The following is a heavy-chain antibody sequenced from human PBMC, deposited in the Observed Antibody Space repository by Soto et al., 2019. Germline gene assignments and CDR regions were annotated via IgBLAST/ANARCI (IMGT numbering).Heavy chain of an antibody. CDR3: AKGAVAGRYYYGMDV. CDR2: ISGSGGST. D-gene: IGHD6-19*01. Sequence: PGGSLRLSCAASVFTFSSYAMSWVRQAPGKGLEWVSAISGSGGSTYYADSVKGRFTISRDNSKNTLYLQMNSLRAEDTAVYYCAKGAVAGRYYYGMDVWGQGTTVTVSS. CDR1: VFTFSSYA. V-gene: IGHV3-23*01. J-gene: IGHJ6*02.